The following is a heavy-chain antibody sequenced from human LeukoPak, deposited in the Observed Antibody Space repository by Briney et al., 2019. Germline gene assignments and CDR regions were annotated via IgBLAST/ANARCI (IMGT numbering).Heavy chain of an antibody. CDR2: LSYDETHK. V-gene: IGHV3-30*04. CDR1: GFTFNVYA. CDR3: ERDSGYCAGGSCYVRY. J-gene: IGHJ4*02. D-gene: IGHD2-15*01. Sequence: GRSLRLSCAASGFTFNVYAIHWVRQAPGKGLEWVAVLSYDETHKYYTDSVRGRFTISRDNSKNTVYLQMNSLRAQDTAVYYCERDSGYCAGGSCYVRYWGQGTLVTVSS.